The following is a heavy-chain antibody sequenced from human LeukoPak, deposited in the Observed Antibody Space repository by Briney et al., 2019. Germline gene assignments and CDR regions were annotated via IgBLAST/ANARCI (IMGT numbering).Heavy chain of an antibody. CDR1: GFTFSDYY. V-gene: IGHV3-11*01. CDR2: ISISGSNI. Sequence: GGSLRLSCAASGFTFSDYYMSWIRQAPGKGLEWVSYISISGSNIYYADSVKGRFTISRDNAKNSLYPQMNSLRAEDTAVYYCARDSEAVAGNFDYWGQGTLVTVSS. D-gene: IGHD6-19*01. CDR3: ARDSEAVAGNFDY. J-gene: IGHJ4*02.